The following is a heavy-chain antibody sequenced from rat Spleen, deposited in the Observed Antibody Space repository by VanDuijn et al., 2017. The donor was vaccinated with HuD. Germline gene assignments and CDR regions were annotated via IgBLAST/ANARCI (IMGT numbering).Heavy chain of an antibody. Sequence: EVQLVESGGGLVQPGRSLKLSCAASGFTFRKSGMAWVRQAPTKVLEWVASISTDGGSTYYRDSVKGRFTISRDNARNTLYLQMDSLRSEDTATYYCARLWVVDYWGQGVMVTVSS. V-gene: IGHV5S13*01. CDR1: GFTFRKSG. D-gene: IGHD1-7*01. J-gene: IGHJ2*01. CDR2: ISTDGGST. CDR3: ARLWVVDY.